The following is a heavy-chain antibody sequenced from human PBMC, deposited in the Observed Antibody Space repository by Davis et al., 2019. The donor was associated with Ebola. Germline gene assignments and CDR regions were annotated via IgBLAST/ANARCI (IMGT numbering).Heavy chain of an antibody. Sequence: GESLKISCAASGFTFSSYAMHWVRQASGKGLEWVGRIRSKANSYATAYAASVKGRFTISRDDSKNTAYLQMNSLKTEDTAVYYCTTRTITIFGVVITEIDYWGQGTLVTVSS. CDR3: TTRTITIFGVVITEIDY. J-gene: IGHJ4*02. V-gene: IGHV3-73*01. D-gene: IGHD3-3*01. CDR2: IRSKANSYAT. CDR1: GFTFSSYA.